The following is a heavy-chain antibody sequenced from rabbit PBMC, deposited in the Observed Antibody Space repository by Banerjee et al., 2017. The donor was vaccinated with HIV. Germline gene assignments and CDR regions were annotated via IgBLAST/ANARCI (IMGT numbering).Heavy chain of an antibody. CDR3: ARDLAAVTGWNFGL. D-gene: IGHD7-1*01. CDR1: GFTIRSSNW. CDR2: IYGGRSGST. V-gene: IGHV1S45*01. J-gene: IGHJ4*01. Sequence: QEQLEESGGDRVKLEGSLKFTGTASGFTIRSSNWMCWFGQAPGKGLEWIACIYGGRSGSTYYASWVNGRFTISKTSSTTVTLQMTSLTAADTATYFCARDLAAVTGWNFGLWGPGTLVTVS.